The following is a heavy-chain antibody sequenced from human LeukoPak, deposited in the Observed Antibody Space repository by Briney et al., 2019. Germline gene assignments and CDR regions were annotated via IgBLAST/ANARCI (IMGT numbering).Heavy chain of an antibody. CDR3: ARGAGWYGP. CDR1: GGSFSGYY. Sequence: SETLSLTCAVYGGSFSGYYWSWIRQPPGKGLEWIGEINHSGSTNYNPSLTSRVTISVDTSKNQFSLKLSSVTAADTAVYYCARGAGWYGPWGQGTLVTVSS. V-gene: IGHV4-34*01. J-gene: IGHJ5*02. CDR2: INHSGST.